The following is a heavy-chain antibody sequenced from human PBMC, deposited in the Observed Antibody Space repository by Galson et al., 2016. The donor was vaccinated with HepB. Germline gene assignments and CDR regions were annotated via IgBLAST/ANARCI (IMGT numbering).Heavy chain of an antibody. Sequence: SLRLSCAASGFTFSNYAMTWVRQAPGKGLEWVSAISGSGDRTYYADSVKGRFTISRDNSKNTMYLQMNSLRAEDTAVYFCANDCCFWSYGSSGTLDYWGQGTMVTVSS. V-gene: IGHV3-23*01. D-gene: IGHD3-22*01. CDR2: ISGSGDRT. CDR1: GFTFSNYA. J-gene: IGHJ3*01. CDR3: ANDCCFWSYGSSGTLDY.